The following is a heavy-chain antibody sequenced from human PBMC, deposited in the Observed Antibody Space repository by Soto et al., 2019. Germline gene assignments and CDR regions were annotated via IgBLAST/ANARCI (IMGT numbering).Heavy chain of an antibody. CDR2: ISSSSSYI. CDR3: ARGGGNIVVVVAATDYYYYMDV. CDR1: GFTFSSYS. Sequence: GGSLRLSCAASGFTFSSYSMNWVRQAPGKGLEWVSSISSSSSYIYYADSVKGRFTISRDNAKNSLYLQMNSLRAEDTAVYYCARGGGNIVVVVAATDYYYYMDVWGKGTTVTVSS. J-gene: IGHJ6*03. D-gene: IGHD2-15*01. V-gene: IGHV3-21*01.